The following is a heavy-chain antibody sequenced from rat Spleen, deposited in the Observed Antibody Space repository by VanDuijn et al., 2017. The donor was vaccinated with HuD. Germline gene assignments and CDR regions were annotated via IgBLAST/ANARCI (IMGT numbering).Heavy chain of an antibody. D-gene: IGHD4-3*01. CDR2: ISYDGSRT. V-gene: IGHV5-7*01. CDR1: GFTFSDYY. J-gene: IGHJ2*01. Sequence: EVQLVESGGGLVQPGRSLKLSCTASGFTFSDYYMAWVRQAPKKGLEWVATISYDGSRTYYRDSVKGRFTISRDNAKSTLYLQMDSLRSEDTATYYCAVSGFGYWGQGVMVTVSS. CDR3: AVSGFGY.